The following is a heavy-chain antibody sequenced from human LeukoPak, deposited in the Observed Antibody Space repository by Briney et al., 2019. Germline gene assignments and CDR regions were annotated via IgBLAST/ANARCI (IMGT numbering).Heavy chain of an antibody. Sequence: AASVKVSCKASGYTFTSYAMNWVRQAPGQGLEWMGWISTYNGNTNYAQKLHGRVTMTTDTSTSTAYMDLRSLKSDDTAVYYCARDNGGGGYSYGSNFDYWGQGTLVTVSS. CDR3: ARDNGGGGYSYGSNFDY. CDR2: ISTYNGNT. D-gene: IGHD5-18*01. CDR1: GYTFTSYA. V-gene: IGHV1-18*01. J-gene: IGHJ4*02.